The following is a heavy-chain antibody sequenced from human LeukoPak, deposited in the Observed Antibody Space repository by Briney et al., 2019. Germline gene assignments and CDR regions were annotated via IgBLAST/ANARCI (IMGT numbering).Heavy chain of an antibody. CDR1: GFTFISYW. D-gene: IGHD6-6*01. CDR2: IKQDGSEK. CDR3: ARADSSIAARLSRSSIFNYYYYMDV. Sequence: RRSLRLSCAASGFTFISYWMSWVRQAPGKGLEWVANIKQDGSEKYYVDSVKGRFTISRDNAKNSLYLQMNSLRAEDTAVYYCARADSSIAARLSRSSIFNYYYYMDVWGKGTTVTVSS. V-gene: IGHV3-7*01. J-gene: IGHJ6*03.